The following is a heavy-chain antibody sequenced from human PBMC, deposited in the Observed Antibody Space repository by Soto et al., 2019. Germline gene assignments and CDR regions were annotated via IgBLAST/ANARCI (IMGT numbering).Heavy chain of an antibody. CDR2: ISGSGGST. J-gene: IGHJ4*02. Sequence: GGSLRLSCAASGFTFSSYAMSWVRQAPGKGLEWVSAISGSGGSTYYADSVKGRFTISRDNSKNTLYLQMNSLRAEDTAVYYCAKGGRITGTTEIDYWGQGTLVTVSS. CDR3: AKGGRITGTTEIDY. V-gene: IGHV3-23*01. CDR1: GFTFSSYA. D-gene: IGHD1-7*01.